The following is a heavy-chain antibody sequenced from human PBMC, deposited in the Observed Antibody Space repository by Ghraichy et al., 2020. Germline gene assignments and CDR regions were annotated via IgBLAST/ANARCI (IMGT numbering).Heavy chain of an antibody. Sequence: SETLSLTCTVSGGSISSYYWSWIRQPPGKGLEWIGYIYYSGSTNYNPSLKSRVTISVDTSKNQFSLKLSSVTAADTAVYYCARVVRGPRTTGTTSVYLFDPWGQGTLVTVSS. D-gene: IGHD1-1*01. CDR1: GGSISSYY. V-gene: IGHV4-59*01. CDR3: ARVVRGPRTTGTTSVYLFDP. CDR2: IYYSGST. J-gene: IGHJ5*02.